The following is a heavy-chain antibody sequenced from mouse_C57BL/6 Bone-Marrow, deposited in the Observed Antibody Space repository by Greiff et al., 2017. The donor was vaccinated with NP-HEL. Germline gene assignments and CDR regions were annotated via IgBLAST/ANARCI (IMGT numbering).Heavy chain of an antibody. J-gene: IGHJ2*01. CDR1: GYAFSSYW. Sequence: VKLMESGAELVKPGASVKISCKASGYAFSSYWMNWVKQRPGKGLEWIGQLYPGDGDTNYNGKFKGKATLTADKSSSTAYMQLSSLTSEDSAVYFCARYYGSSYYFDYWGQGTTLTVSS. CDR2: LYPGDGDT. D-gene: IGHD1-1*01. CDR3: ARYYGSSYYFDY. V-gene: IGHV1-80*01.